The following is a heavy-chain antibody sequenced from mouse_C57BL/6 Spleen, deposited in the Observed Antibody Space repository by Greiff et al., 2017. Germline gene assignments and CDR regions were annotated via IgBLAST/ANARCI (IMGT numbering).Heavy chain of an antibody. CDR3: AKTGANWDEDYFDY. Sequence: QVQLQQSGPGLVQPSQSLSITCTASGFSLTSYGVHWVRQSPGKGLEWLGVIWRGGSTDYNAAFMSRLSITKDNSKSEVFFKMNSLQADDTAIYYCAKTGANWDEDYFDYWGQGTTLTVAS. CDR2: IWRGGST. D-gene: IGHD4-1*01. V-gene: IGHV2-5*01. J-gene: IGHJ2*01. CDR1: GFSLTSYG.